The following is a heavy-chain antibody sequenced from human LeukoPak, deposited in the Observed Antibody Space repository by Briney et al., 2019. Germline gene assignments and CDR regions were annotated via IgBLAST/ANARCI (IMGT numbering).Heavy chain of an antibody. D-gene: IGHD6-13*01. CDR1: GFAFSNYW. CDR3: AREAAADYWGYYYYMDV. Sequence: SGGSLRLSCAASGFAFSNYWMSWVRQAPGKGLEWVSVIYSGGSTYYADSVKGRFTISRDNSKNTLYLQMNSLRAEDTAVYYCAREAAADYWGYYYYMDVWGKGTTVTISS. J-gene: IGHJ6*03. V-gene: IGHV3-53*01. CDR2: IYSGGST.